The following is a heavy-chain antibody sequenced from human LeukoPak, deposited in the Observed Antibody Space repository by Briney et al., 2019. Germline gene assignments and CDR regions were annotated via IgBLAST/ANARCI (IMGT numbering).Heavy chain of an antibody. V-gene: IGHV1-69*05. CDR2: IVPIFGTA. Sequence: SVKVSCKASGGTFSSYAISWVRQAPGQGLEWMGRIVPIFGTANYAQKFQGRVTITTDESTSTAYMELSSLRSDDTAVYYCARGTPMSRSAWLLDDDYWGQGTLVTVSS. J-gene: IGHJ4*02. CDR3: ARGTPMSRSAWLLDDDY. CDR1: GGTFSSYA. D-gene: IGHD6-19*01.